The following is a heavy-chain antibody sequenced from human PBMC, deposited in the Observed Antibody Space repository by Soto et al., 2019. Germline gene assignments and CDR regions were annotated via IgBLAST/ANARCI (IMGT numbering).Heavy chain of an antibody. V-gene: IGHV3-11*06. D-gene: IGHD2-21*01. CDR1: GFRLHDPY. Sequence: QVQLVESGGGLVKPGGSLRLACAASGFRLHDPYMSWIRQAPGEGLEWLSYISGGSSYTNYADSVKGRFTISRDNAKRSLYLEMNSLRADDTAVHYCAKTIVAASGYYFDHWGQGNLVTVSS. CDR2: ISGGSSYT. J-gene: IGHJ4*02. CDR3: AKTIVAASGYYFDH.